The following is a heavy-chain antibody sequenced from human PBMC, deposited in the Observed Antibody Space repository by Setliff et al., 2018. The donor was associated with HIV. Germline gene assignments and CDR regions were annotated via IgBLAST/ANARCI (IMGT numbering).Heavy chain of an antibody. V-gene: IGHV4-39*01. CDR3: ARHPPNLDWLDP. CDR2: IYYSGST. CDR1: GGSISTSTYY. Sequence: SETLSLTCTVSGGSISTSTYYWGWIRQPPGKGLEWIGSIYYSGSTYYNSSLQSRVTIYVDTSKNQFSLKVNSVTAADTAVYYCARHPPNLDWLDPWGQGTLVTVSS. J-gene: IGHJ5*02.